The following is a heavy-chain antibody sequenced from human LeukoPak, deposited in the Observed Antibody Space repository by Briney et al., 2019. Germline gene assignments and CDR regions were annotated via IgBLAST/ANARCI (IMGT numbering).Heavy chain of an antibody. CDR2: INSDVSST. J-gene: IGHJ3*02. CDR3: ARGYGSGSYHDAFDI. D-gene: IGHD3-10*01. V-gene: IGHV3-74*01. Sequence: GGSLRLSCAASGFTFSSYWMHWVRQAPGKGLVWVSRINSDVSSTSYADSVKGRFTISRDNAKNTLYLQMNSLRAEDTAVYYCARGYGSGSYHDAFDIWGQGTMVTVSS. CDR1: GFTFSSYW.